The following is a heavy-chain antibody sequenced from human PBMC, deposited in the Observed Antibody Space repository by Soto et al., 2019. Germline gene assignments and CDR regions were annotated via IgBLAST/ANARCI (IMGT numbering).Heavy chain of an antibody. CDR3: AKDKVAGTADY. J-gene: IGHJ4*02. Sequence: QVQLVESGGGVVQPGRSLRLSCAASGFTFSSYGMHWVRQAPGKGLEWVAVISYDGSNKYYADSVKGRFTISRDNSKNTLYLQINSLRAEDTAVYYCAKDKVAGTADYWGQGTLVTVSS. D-gene: IGHD6-19*01. CDR1: GFTFSSYG. V-gene: IGHV3-30*18. CDR2: ISYDGSNK.